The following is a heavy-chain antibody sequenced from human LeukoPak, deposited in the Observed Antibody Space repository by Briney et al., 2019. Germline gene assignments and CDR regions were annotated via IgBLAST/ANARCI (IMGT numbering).Heavy chain of an antibody. CDR3: ARVEKRYYDSSGYFY. CDR1: GYSFTGHY. J-gene: IGHJ4*02. Sequence: ASVKVSCKASGYSFTGHYMHWVRQAPGQGLEWMGWINPNSGGTNYAQKFQGRVTMTRDTSISTAYMELSRLRSDDTAVYYCARVEKRYYDSSGYFYWGQGTLVTVSS. V-gene: IGHV1-2*02. D-gene: IGHD3-22*01. CDR2: INPNSGGT.